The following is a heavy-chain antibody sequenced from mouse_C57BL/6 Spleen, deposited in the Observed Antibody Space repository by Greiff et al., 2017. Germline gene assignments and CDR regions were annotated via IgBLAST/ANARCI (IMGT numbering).Heavy chain of an antibody. CDR2: ISNGGGST. D-gene: IGHD2-4*01. CDR3: ARHDYDGGSLDY. Sequence: EVMLVESGGGLVQPGGSLKLSCAASGFTFSDYYMYWVRQTPEKRLEWVAYISNGGGSTYYPDTVKGRFTISRDNAKNTLYLQMSRLKSEDTAMYYCARHDYDGGSLDYWGQGTTLTVSS. CDR1: GFTFSDYY. J-gene: IGHJ2*01. V-gene: IGHV5-12*01.